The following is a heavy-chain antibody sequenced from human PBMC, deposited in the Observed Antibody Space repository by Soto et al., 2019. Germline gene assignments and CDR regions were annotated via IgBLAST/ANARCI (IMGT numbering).Heavy chain of an antibody. CDR1: GGTFRTNA. D-gene: IGHD1-1*01. Sequence: QVQLVQSGAEVKKPGSSVKISCKASGGTFRTNAFSWVRQAPRQGLEWMGGIIPIFPTPDYAQKFQSRVTITADESTTTTYMELSSLRSEDTAIYYCARDKDRLQLGGNYYYIMDVWGQGTTVTVSS. CDR2: IIPIFPTP. CDR3: ARDKDRLQLGGNYYYIMDV. V-gene: IGHV1-69*12. J-gene: IGHJ6*02.